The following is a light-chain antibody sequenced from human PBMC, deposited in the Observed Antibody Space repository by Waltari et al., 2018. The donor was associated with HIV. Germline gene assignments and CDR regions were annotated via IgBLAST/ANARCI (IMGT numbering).Light chain of an antibody. Sequence: SSDLTQHPAVPVALCPTVTPTCLPVCLRRSSSNWYQQKPGQAPVVVMYGKDNRPSGIPDRFSGSISGNTGSLTISGAQAEDEAVDYCDSRDTNDNHHVFGTGTKVTV. CDR1: CLRRSS. J-gene: IGLJ1*01. CDR2: GKD. CDR3: DSRDTNDNHHV. V-gene: IGLV3-19*01.